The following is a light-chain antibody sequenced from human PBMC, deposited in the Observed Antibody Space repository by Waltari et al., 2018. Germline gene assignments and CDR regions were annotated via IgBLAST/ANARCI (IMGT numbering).Light chain of an antibody. V-gene: IGLV3-1*01. Sequence: SYELTQPPSVSVTPGQTAKIACSGEELGHKFAYWYQQRPGQSPLPVIYQDLKRPSGIPERFSGSTSGNTTTLTITGAQAIDEADYYCQAWDDSVCGFGGGTRLTVL. CDR3: QAWDDSVCG. CDR1: ELGHKF. CDR2: QDL. J-gene: IGLJ2*01.